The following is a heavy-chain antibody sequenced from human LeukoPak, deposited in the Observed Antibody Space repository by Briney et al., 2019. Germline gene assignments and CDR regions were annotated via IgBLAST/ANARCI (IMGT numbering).Heavy chain of an antibody. V-gene: IGHV3-23*01. CDR3: AREIGGGLHYFQY. Sequence: RRGSLRPSSAPSGLALSSSFMRWVSPAPRKGREWVSTPHRDGDPFYGTTHYADSVKGRFTISRDSSQNTLFLDVNSLGAEATAMYYCAREIGGGLHYFQYWGRGTLVTVSS. CDR2: PHRDGDPFYGTT. J-gene: IGHJ4*02. D-gene: IGHD3-16*01. CDR1: GLALSSSF.